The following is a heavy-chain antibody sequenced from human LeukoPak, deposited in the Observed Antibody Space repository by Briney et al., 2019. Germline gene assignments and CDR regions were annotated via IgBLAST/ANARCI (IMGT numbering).Heavy chain of an antibody. J-gene: IGHJ4*02. Sequence: SETLSLTCTVSVGSISSSSYYWGWIRQPPGKGLEWIGSIYYSGSTYYNPSLKSRVTISVDTSKNQFSLKLSSVTAADTAVYYCARETWIQLWLLDYWGQGTLVTVSS. CDR3: ARETWIQLWLLDY. D-gene: IGHD5-18*01. CDR2: IYYSGST. CDR1: VGSISSSSYY. V-gene: IGHV4-39*02.